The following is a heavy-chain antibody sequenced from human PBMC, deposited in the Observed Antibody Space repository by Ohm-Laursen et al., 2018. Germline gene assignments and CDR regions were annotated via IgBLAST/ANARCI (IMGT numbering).Heavy chain of an antibody. Sequence: SLRLSCAASGFTFSSYGMHWVRQAPGKGLEWVPVIWYDGSNKYYADSVKGRFTISRDNSKNTLYLQMNSLRAEDTAVYYCAGQTYYYDSSGYDTHYYYGMDVWGQGTTVTVSS. CDR3: AGQTYYYDSSGYDTHYYYGMDV. J-gene: IGHJ6*02. CDR2: IWYDGSNK. D-gene: IGHD3-22*01. CDR1: GFTFSSYG. V-gene: IGHV3-33*01.